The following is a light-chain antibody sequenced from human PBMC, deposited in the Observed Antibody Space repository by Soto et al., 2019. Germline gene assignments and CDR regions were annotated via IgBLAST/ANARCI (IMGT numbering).Light chain of an antibody. J-gene: IGLJ3*02. CDR3: SLFYRGVGV. Sequence: QAVVTQEPSLTVSPGGTVTLTFGSNTGAVTTGHHPYWFQQKPGQAPRTLIYDTNNKHPRTPARFSGSLLGGNTALTLSGVQHEDEADYYCSLFYRGVGVFGGGTKLTVL. CDR2: DTN. CDR1: TGAVTTGHH. V-gene: IGLV7-46*01.